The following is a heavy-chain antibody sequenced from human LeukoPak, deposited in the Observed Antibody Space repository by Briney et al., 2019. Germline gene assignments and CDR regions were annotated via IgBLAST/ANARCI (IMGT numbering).Heavy chain of an antibody. CDR3: ARECGGNYYDSSGYSTGIPYYYYYYMDV. CDR1: GYTFTSYY. J-gene: IGHJ6*03. CDR2: INPSGGST. V-gene: IGHV1-46*01. Sequence: AASVTVSCKASGYTFTSYYMHWVRQAPGQGLEWMGIINPSGGSTSYAQKFQGRVTMTRDMSTSTVYMELSSLRSEDTAVYYCARECGGNYYDSSGYSTGIPYYYYYYMDVWGKGTTVTVSS. D-gene: IGHD3-22*01.